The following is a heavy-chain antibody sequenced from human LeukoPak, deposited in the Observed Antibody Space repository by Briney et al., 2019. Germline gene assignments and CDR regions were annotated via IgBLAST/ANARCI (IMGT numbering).Heavy chain of an antibody. CDR1: GGSISSGSYY. D-gene: IGHD3-22*01. V-gene: IGHV4-61*02. Sequence: PSETLSLTCTVSGGSISSGSYYWSWIRQPAGKGLEWIGRIYTSGSTNYNPSFKSRVTISVDTSKNHFSPKLSSVTAADTAVYYCARMYDSSGYYYPFDYWGQGTLVTVSS. CDR2: IYTSGST. CDR3: ARMYDSSGYYYPFDY. J-gene: IGHJ4*02.